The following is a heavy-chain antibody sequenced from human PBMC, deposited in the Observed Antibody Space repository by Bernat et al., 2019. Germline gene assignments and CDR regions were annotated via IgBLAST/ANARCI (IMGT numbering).Heavy chain of an antibody. CDR3: ARQGGEKYNWFDP. J-gene: IGHJ5*02. CDR2: ISSSGSTI. CDR1: GFTFSSYE. V-gene: IGHV3-48*03. Sequence: VQLVESGGGLVQPGGSLRLSCAASGFTFSSYEMNWVRQAPGKGLEWVSYISSSGSTIYYADSVKGRFTISRDNAKNSLYLQMNSLRAEDTAVYYCARQGGEKYNWFDPWGQGTLVTVSS. D-gene: IGHD2-15*01.